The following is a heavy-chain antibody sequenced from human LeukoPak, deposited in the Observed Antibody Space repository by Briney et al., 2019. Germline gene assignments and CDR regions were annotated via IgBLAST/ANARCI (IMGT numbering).Heavy chain of an antibody. CDR2: ISGSGGST. Sequence: GGSLRLSCAASGFTFSSYAMSWVRQAPGKGLEWVSAISGSGGSTYYADSVKGRFTISRDNSKNTLYLQMNSLRAEDTAVYYCARVLGALWYFDYWGQGTLVTVSS. CDR1: GFTFSSYA. CDR3: ARVLGALWYFDY. J-gene: IGHJ4*02. V-gene: IGHV3-23*01. D-gene: IGHD1-26*01.